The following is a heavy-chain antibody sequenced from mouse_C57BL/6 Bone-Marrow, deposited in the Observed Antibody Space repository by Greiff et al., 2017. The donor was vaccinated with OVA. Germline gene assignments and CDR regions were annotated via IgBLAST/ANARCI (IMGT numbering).Heavy chain of an antibody. CDR2: IWPCGSK. J-gene: IGHJ4*01. Sequence: VQLQQPGPGLVQPSQSLSISCTVSGFSFTSYGVHWVRQSPGKGLEWLGVIWPCGSKAYTAEFIFKLSIRMDNYKSKVFVKMNSLQADDTAIYDCARPDGYYPDYYAMDYWGQGTSVTVSS. D-gene: IGHD2-3*01. CDR1: GFSFTSYG. V-gene: IGHV2-2*01. CDR3: ARPDGYYPDYYAMDY.